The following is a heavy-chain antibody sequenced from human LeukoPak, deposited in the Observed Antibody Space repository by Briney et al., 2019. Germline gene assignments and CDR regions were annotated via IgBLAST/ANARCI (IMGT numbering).Heavy chain of an antibody. CDR1: GYTFTGYY. CDR3: ARDFCGGDCYSRSTYMAV. CDR2: INPNSGGA. J-gene: IGHJ6*04. D-gene: IGHD2-21*02. Sequence: ASVKVSCKASGYTFTGYYMHWVRQAPGQGLEWMGRINPNSGGANYAQKFQGRVTMTRATSISTAYMELSRLRSDDTAVYYCARDFCGGDCYSRSTYMAVWGKGTTVTVPS. V-gene: IGHV1-2*06.